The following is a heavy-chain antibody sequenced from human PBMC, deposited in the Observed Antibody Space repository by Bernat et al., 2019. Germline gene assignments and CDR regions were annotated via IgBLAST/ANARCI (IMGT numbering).Heavy chain of an antibody. V-gene: IGHV3-23*01. CDR3: GGSGSYTPIDY. Sequence: EVQLLESGGGLVQPGGSLRLSCAASGFTFCSYAMSWVRQAPGKGLEWVSAISGSGGSTYYADSVKGRFTISRDNSKNTLYLQMNSLRAEDTAVYYCGGSGSYTPIDYWGQGTLVTVSS. D-gene: IGHD3-10*01. CDR2: ISGSGGST. J-gene: IGHJ4*02. CDR1: GFTFCSYA.